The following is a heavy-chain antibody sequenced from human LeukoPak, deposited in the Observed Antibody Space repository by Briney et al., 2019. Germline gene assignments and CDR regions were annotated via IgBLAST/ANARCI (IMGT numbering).Heavy chain of an antibody. D-gene: IGHD1-26*01. CDR1: GGSISSGGYS. J-gene: IGHJ4*02. CDR3: ARAPYSGSYYYFDY. Sequence: SETLSLTCAVSGGSISSGGYSWRWIRQPPGKGLEWIGYIYHSGSTYYNPSLKSRVTISVDRSKNQFSLKLSSVTAADTAVYYCARAPYSGSYYYFDYWGQGTLVTVSS. V-gene: IGHV4-30-2*01. CDR2: IYHSGST.